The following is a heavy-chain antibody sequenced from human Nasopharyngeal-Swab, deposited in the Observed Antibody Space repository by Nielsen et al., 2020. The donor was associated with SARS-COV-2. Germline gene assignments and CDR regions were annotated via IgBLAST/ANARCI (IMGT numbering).Heavy chain of an antibody. Sequence: GESLKISCAASGFTFSDYYMSWIRKAPGKGLEWVSYISSSSSYTNYADSVKGRFTISRDNAKNSLYLQMNSLRAEDTAVYYCAVHDFSYYGMDVWGQGTTVTVS. CDR1: GFTFSDYY. V-gene: IGHV3-11*03. D-gene: IGHD3-3*01. J-gene: IGHJ6*02. CDR2: ISSSSSYT. CDR3: AVHDFSYYGMDV.